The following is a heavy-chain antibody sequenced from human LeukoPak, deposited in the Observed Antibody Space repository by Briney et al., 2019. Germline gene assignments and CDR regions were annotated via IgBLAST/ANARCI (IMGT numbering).Heavy chain of an antibody. CDR2: IYYSGSN. D-gene: IGHD6-13*01. Sequence: SETLSLPCTVSGGSINNYYWSWIRQPPGTGREWIGYIYYSGSNNHNPSLKSRVTISVDTSKNQFSLKLSSVTAADTAVYYCARDGSSSWYYFHYWRQGTLVTVSS. V-gene: IGHV4-59*01. CDR1: GGSINNYY. J-gene: IGHJ4*02. CDR3: ARDGSSSWYYFHY.